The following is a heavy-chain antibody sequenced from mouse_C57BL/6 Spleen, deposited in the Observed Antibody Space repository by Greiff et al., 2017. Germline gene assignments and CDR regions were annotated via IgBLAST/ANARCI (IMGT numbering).Heavy chain of an antibody. CDR2: IDPENGDT. Sequence: EVQLQQSGAELVRPGASVKLSCTASGFNIKDDYMHWVKQRPEQGLEWIGWIDPENGDTEYASKFQGKATITADTSSNTAYLQLSSLTSEDTAVYYCTTSTTVVAPDYWGQGTTRTVSA. J-gene: IGHJ2*01. V-gene: IGHV14-4*01. CDR1: GFNIKDDY. D-gene: IGHD1-1*01. CDR3: TTSTTVVAPDY.